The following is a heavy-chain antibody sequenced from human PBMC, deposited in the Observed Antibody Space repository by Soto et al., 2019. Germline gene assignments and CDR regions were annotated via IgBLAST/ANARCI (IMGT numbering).Heavy chain of an antibody. CDR2: IFYTGSI. J-gene: IGHJ6*02. CDR1: GDSINRGNYY. V-gene: IGHV4-61*01. D-gene: IGHD3-16*01. CDR3: ARETRGLEPHYDYYGWAD. Sequence: QVQLQASGPGLVKPSETLSLTCNVSGDSINRGNYYWIWIRQPPGKGLEWIGYIFYTGSINYNPSFSCRATFSGGTSKKQFSLRLRSVTAADTAVYYCARETRGLEPHYDYYGWADGGQGNTVTLSS.